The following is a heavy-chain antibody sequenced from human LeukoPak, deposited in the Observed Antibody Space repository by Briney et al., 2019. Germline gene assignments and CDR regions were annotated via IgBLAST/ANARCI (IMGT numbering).Heavy chain of an antibody. J-gene: IGHJ4*02. CDR3: ARHLGVAGPDY. D-gene: IGHD6-19*01. Sequence: PSETLSLTCTVSGGSISSYYWGWIRQPPGKGLEWIGSIYYSGSTYYNPSLKSRVTISVDTSKNQFSLKLSSVTAADTAVYYCARHLGVAGPDYWGQGTLVTVSS. CDR1: GGSISSYY. CDR2: IYYSGST. V-gene: IGHV4-39*01.